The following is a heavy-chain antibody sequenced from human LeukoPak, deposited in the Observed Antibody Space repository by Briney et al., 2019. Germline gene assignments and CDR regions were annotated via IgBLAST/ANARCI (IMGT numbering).Heavy chain of an antibody. J-gene: IGHJ4*02. CDR1: GYTFISYS. Sequence: ASVKVSCKASGYTFISYSIHWVRQAPGQGLEWMGIINPSGGSTSYAQKFQGRVAMTRDTSTSTVYMELSSLRFEDTAVYYCARNPAFDYWGQGTLVTVSS. V-gene: IGHV1-46*01. CDR3: ARNPAFDY. CDR2: INPSGGST.